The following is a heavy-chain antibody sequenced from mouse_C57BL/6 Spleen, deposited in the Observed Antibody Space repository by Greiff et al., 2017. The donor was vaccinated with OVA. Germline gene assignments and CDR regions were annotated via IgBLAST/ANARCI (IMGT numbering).Heavy chain of an antibody. CDR1: GYTFTSYW. CDR2: IYPGSGST. D-gene: IGHD3-3*01. V-gene: IGHV1-55*01. CDR3: ASGMGQSLAY. Sequence: VQLQQPGAELVKPGASVKMSCKASGYTFTSYWITWVKQRPGQGLEWIGDIYPGSGSTNYNAKVKSKATLTVDTSSSTAYMQRSRLTSEDSAVYYCASGMGQSLAYWGQGTLVTVSA. J-gene: IGHJ3*01.